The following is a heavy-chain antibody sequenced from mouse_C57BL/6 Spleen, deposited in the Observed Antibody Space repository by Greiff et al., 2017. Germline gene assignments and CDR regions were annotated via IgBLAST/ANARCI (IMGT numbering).Heavy chain of an antibody. CDR2: IHPNSGST. D-gene: IGHD2-3*01. Sequence: QVQLQQPGAELVKPGASVKLSCKASGYTFTSYWMHWVKQRPGQGLEWIGMIHPNSGSTNYNEKFKSKATLTVDKSSSTAYMQLSSLTSEDSAVXYCARGGLLRDYFDYWGQGTTLTVSS. CDR3: ARGGLLRDYFDY. V-gene: IGHV1-64*01. CDR1: GYTFTSYW. J-gene: IGHJ2*01.